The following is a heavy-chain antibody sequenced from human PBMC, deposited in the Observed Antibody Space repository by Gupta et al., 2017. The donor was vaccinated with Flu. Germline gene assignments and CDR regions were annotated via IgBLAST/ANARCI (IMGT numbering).Heavy chain of an antibody. CDR2: INQSGRS. CDR1: GGSLSDYY. V-gene: IGHV4-34*01. Sequence: QVRLQQWGAGLLKPSETLSLTCGVYGGSLSDYYWTWIRQSPGKGLEWIGEINQSGRSNYNPSLKSRITISVDTANNQFSLKLTSVTAADTALYYCARGLSYLYGYDVWGQGTTVTVSS. J-gene: IGHJ3*01. CDR3: ARGLSYLYGYDV. D-gene: IGHD3-10*01.